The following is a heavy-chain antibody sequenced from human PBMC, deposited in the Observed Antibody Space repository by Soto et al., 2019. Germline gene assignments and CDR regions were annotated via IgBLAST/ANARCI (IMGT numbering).Heavy chain of an antibody. CDR1: GFTVSSNY. V-gene: IGHV3-66*01. D-gene: IGHD3-10*01. Sequence: GGSLRLSCAASGFTVSSNYMSWVRQAPGKGLEWVSVIYSGGSTYYADSVKGRFTISRDNSKNTLYLQMNSLRAEDTAVYYCASYGSGSTPLRNWFDPWGQGTLVTVSS. CDR2: IYSGGST. J-gene: IGHJ5*02. CDR3: ASYGSGSTPLRNWFDP.